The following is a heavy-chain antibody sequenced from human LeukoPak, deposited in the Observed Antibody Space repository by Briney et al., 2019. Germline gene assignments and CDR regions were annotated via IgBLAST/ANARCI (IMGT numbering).Heavy chain of an antibody. Sequence: GGSLRLSCAASGFTFSSYGMHWVRRAPGKGLEWVAVISYDGSNKYYADSVKGRFTISRDNSKNTLYLQMNSPRAEDTAVYYCAKAFYDILTGFPNWGQGTLVTVSS. CDR2: ISYDGSNK. V-gene: IGHV3-30*18. CDR1: GFTFSSYG. CDR3: AKAFYDILTGFPN. J-gene: IGHJ4*02. D-gene: IGHD3-9*01.